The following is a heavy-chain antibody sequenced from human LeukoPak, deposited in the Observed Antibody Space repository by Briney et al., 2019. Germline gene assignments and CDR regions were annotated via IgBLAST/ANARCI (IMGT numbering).Heavy chain of an antibody. J-gene: IGHJ6*02. CDR1: GYTFTSYD. V-gene: IGHV1-8*01. CDR2: MNPNSGNT. D-gene: IGHD3-3*01. Sequence: ASVKVSCKASGYTFTSYDINWVRQATGQGLEWMGWMNPNSGNTGYAQKFQGRVTMTRNTSISTAYMELSSLRSEDTAVYYCARALRFLEWLYSGMDVWGQGTTVIVSS. CDR3: ARALRFLEWLYSGMDV.